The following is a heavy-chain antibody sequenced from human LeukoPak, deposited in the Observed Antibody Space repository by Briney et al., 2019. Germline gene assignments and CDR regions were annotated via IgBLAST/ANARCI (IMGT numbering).Heavy chain of an antibody. Sequence: SETLSLTCAVYGVSFSGYYWSWIRQPPGKGLEWIGEINHSGSTNYNPSLKSRVTISVDTSKNQFSLKLSSVTAADTAVYYCARAPSKLRVFGAYSSVMAGGAFDIWGQGTMVTVSS. V-gene: IGHV4-34*01. D-gene: IGHD6-25*01. J-gene: IGHJ3*02. CDR1: GVSFSGYY. CDR3: ARAPSKLRVFGAYSSVMAGGAFDI. CDR2: INHSGST.